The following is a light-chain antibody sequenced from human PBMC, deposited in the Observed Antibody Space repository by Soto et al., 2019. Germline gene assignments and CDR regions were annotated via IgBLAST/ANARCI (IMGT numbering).Light chain of an antibody. V-gene: IGLV2-14*01. CDR3: SSYEAGSIYV. CDR1: SSDVGYYNY. CDR2: EVV. J-gene: IGLJ1*01. Sequence: QSALTQPASVSGSPGQSITISCTGTSSDVGYYNYVSWFQQHPGKAPKLMISEVVNRPSGVSIRFSGSKSGDTASLTITGLQAEDEADYYCSSYEAGSIYVFGTGTNVTVL.